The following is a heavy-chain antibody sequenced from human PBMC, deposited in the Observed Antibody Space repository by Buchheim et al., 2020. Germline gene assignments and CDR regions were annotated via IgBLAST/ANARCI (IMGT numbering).Heavy chain of an antibody. CDR2: IYTNGNT. Sequence: QVQLQESGPGLVKSSETLSLTCTVSGASITSGSYYWTWIRQPAGKGLEWIGRIYTNGNTNYNPSLKSRVTISVYTSKNQLSLKLASVTAADTAVFYCARGVHQLGRFDPWGQG. V-gene: IGHV4-61*02. D-gene: IGHD6-13*01. CDR1: GASITSGSYY. J-gene: IGHJ5*02. CDR3: ARGVHQLGRFDP.